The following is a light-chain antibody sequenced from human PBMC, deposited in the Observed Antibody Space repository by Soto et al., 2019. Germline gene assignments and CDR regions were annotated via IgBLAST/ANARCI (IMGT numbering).Light chain of an antibody. Sequence: EIVLTQSPGTRSLSPGERATLSCRASQSVSSSYLAWYQQKPGQAPRLLIYGASSRATGIPDRFSGSGSGTDFALTISRLEPEDFAVYSCQQYGSAPPMYTFGQGTKTEIK. CDR1: QSVSSSY. CDR2: GAS. J-gene: IGKJ2*01. V-gene: IGKV3-20*01. CDR3: QQYGSAPPMYT.